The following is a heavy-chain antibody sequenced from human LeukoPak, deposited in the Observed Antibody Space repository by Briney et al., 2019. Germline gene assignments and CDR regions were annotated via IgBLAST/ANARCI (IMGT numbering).Heavy chain of an antibody. Sequence: PSETLSLTRTVSGGSISTPGYYWGWIRQPPGKGLEWIGRLYHSGSTYYKPSLKSRATISVDKSKNQCSLKLRSVTAADTAVYYCARHALATVTDPSFDYWGQGTLVTVSS. CDR1: GGSISTPGYY. CDR3: ARHALATVTDPSFDY. D-gene: IGHD2-21*02. J-gene: IGHJ4*02. V-gene: IGHV4-39*01. CDR2: LYHSGST.